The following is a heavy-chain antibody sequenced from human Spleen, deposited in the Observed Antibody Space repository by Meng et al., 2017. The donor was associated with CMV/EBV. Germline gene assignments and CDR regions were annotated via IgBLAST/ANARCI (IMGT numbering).Heavy chain of an antibody. J-gene: IGHJ5*01. V-gene: IGHV4-30-4*06. Sequence: SISSVNWWSWVRQHPGKGLECVGYIHYSGSTYYKPSVKGRITTSVDTSRNQFFLDLDSVTAADTAVYYCARVTNYYGPGSYNNWFDSWGQGTLVTVSS. CDR2: IHYSGST. D-gene: IGHD3-10*01. CDR1: SISSVNW. CDR3: ARVTNYYGPGSYNNWFDS.